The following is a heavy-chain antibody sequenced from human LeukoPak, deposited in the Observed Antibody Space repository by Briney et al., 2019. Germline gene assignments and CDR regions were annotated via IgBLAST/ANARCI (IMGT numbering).Heavy chain of an antibody. Sequence: GGSLRLSCAASGFMFSTYAMSWVRQAPGKGLEWVSAISGSGDTTYYADSVKGRFTISRDNSKNTLYLQMSSLRAEDTATYYCANLPSTKLPYGYNYGYLFNHWGQGTLVTVSS. V-gene: IGHV3-23*01. CDR3: ANLPSTKLPYGYNYGYLFNH. D-gene: IGHD5-18*01. J-gene: IGHJ4*02. CDR2: ISGSGDTT. CDR1: GFMFSTYA.